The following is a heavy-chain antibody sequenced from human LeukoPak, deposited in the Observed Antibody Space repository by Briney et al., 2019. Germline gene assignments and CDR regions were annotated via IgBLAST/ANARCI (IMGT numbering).Heavy chain of an antibody. CDR1: GFTFSTYE. J-gene: IGHJ4*02. Sequence: LPGGSLRLSCAASGFTFSTYEMNWVRQAPGKGLEWVSYISSSGTRIYYEYPVKGRFTISRDNAKNSMYLQMNSLRAEDTAVYYCATGGGGYSYGYSINWGQGTLVTVSS. V-gene: IGHV3-48*03. CDR3: ATGGGGYSYGYSIN. D-gene: IGHD5-18*01. CDR2: ISSSGTRI.